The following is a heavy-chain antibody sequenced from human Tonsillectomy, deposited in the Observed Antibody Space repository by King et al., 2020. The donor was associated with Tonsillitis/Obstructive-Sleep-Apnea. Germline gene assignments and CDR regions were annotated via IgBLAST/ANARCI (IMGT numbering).Heavy chain of an antibody. CDR2: IYYSGSA. CDR3: ARDMVLEAGGDAFDI. J-gene: IGHJ3*02. CDR1: GGSISSYY. V-gene: IGHV4-59*01. Sequence: VQLQESGPGLVKPSETLSLTCTVSGGSISSYYWSWIRQPPGKGLEWIGYIYYSGSANYNPSLKSRVTMSVDRPKNQFSLKLSSVNAADTAVYYCARDMVLEAGGDAFDIWGQGTMVTVSS. D-gene: IGHD2-8*01.